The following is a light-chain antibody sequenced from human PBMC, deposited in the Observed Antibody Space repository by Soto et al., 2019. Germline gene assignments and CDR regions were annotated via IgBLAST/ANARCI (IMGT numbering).Light chain of an antibody. CDR2: DAS. J-gene: IGKJ1*01. CDR1: QTITRW. V-gene: IGKV1-5*01. CDR3: DHYNSYYGA. Sequence: DIPMTQSPSTLSASVGDRVTITCRASQTITRWMAWYPQKPVKAPKLLIYDASTLESGVPSRFSGSRSGTEFTLTISLLQPDDFATYYCDHYNSYYGACGHGAKVEIK.